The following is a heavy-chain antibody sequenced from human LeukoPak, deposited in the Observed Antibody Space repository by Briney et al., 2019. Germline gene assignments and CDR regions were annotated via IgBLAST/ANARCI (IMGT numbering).Heavy chain of an antibody. V-gene: IGHV3-53*01. CDR2: IYSDNT. J-gene: IGHJ5*02. D-gene: IGHD3-10*01. CDR3: ARVLYYYGSGSYIEGDNWFDP. CDR1: GFTVSSNS. Sequence: GGSLRLSCTVSGFTVSSNSMSWVRQAPGKGLEWVSFIYSDNTHYSDSVKGRFTISRDNSKNTLYLQMNSLRAEDTAVYYCARVLYYYGSGSYIEGDNWFDPWGQGTLVTVSS.